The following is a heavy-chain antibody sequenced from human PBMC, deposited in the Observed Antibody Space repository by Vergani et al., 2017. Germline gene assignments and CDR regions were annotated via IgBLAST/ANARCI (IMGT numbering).Heavy chain of an antibody. D-gene: IGHD3-3*01. V-gene: IGHV4-59*01. CDR3: ARGNYDFWSGYYNHYYYYYMDV. CDR2: IYYSGST. J-gene: IGHJ6*03. Sequence: QVQLQQWGAGLLKPSETLSLTCTVSGGSISSYYWSWIRQPPGKGLEWIGYIYYSGSTNYNPSLKSRVTISVDTSKNQFSLKLSSVTAADTAVYYCARGNYDFWSGYYNHYYYYYMDVWGKGTTVTVSS. CDR1: GGSISSYY.